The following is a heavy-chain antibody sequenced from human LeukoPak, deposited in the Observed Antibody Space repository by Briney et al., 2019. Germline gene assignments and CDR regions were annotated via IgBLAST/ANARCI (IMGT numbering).Heavy chain of an antibody. CDR3: AKGLVPAAMSALDY. Sequence: PGGSLRLSCAASGFTFSSYAMSWVRQAPGKGLEWVSAIRGSGGSTYYADSVKGRFTISRDNSKNMLYLQMNSLRAEDTAVYHCAKGLVPAAMSALDYWGQGTLVTVSS. V-gene: IGHV3-23*01. CDR2: IRGSGGST. CDR1: GFTFSSYA. D-gene: IGHD2-2*01. J-gene: IGHJ4*02.